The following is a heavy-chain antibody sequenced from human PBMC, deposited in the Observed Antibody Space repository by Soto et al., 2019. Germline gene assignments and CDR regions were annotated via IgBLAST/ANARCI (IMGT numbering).Heavy chain of an antibody. CDR1: GGSISSYY. V-gene: IGHV4-59*01. CDR3: GRARGGYSDC. D-gene: IGHD1-26*01. J-gene: IGHJ4*02. Sequence: QVQLQESGPGLVKPSETLSLTCTVSGGSISSYYWSWIRQPPGKGLEWIGYIYYSGSTNYNPSLRSGVRVSVDPSRNQCSLQRSSVPAADRAGDSGGRARGGYSDCGGRGPRVPVS. CDR2: IYYSGST.